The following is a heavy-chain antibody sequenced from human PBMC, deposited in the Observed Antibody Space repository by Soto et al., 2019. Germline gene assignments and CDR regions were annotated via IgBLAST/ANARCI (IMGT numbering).Heavy chain of an antibody. CDR2: IMPTVDSA. Sequence: QVQLVQSGAEVKTPGSSVKVSCKASGGTLSDYAISWVRQAPGQGLEWMGGIMPTVDSANNAQNFQGRLTISADESTSTGNLELSSLRSDDTAVYYCAVAAVREIMAQESSGMAVWGQGTTVIVSS. CDR1: GGTLSDYA. CDR3: AVAAVREIMAQESSGMAV. V-gene: IGHV1-69*01. J-gene: IGHJ6*02. D-gene: IGHD3-10*01.